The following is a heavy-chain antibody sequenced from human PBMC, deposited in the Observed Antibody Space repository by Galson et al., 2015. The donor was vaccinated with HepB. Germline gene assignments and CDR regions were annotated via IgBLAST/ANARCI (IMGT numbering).Heavy chain of an antibody. CDR2: IIPIFGTA. D-gene: IGHD3-10*01. Sequence: SVKVSCKASGGTFSSYAISWVRQAPGQGLEWMGGIIPIFGTANYAQKFQGRVTITADESTSTAYMELSSLRSEDTAVYYCASGGAVVRGPFDAFDIWGQGTMVTVSS. CDR3: ASGGAVVRGPFDAFDI. V-gene: IGHV1-69*13. CDR1: GGTFSSYA. J-gene: IGHJ3*02.